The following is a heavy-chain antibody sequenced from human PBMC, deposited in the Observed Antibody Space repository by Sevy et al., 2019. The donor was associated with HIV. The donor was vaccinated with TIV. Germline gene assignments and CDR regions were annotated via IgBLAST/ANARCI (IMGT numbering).Heavy chain of an antibody. J-gene: IGHJ4*02. D-gene: IGHD3-22*01. CDR2: ISYDGSNK. CDR1: GFTFSSYA. CDR3: ASLYDSSGYYPLY. V-gene: IGHV3-30*04. Sequence: GGSLRLSCAASGFTFSSYAMHWVRQAPGKGLEWVAVISYDGSNKYYADSVKGRFTISRDNSRNTRYLQMNSLRAEDTAVYYCASLYDSSGYYPLYWGQGTLVTVSS.